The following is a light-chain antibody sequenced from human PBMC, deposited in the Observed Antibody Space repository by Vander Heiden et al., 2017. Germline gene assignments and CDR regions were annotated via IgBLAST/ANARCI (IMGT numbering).Light chain of an antibody. CDR3: QQYYSFPNT. J-gene: IGKJ2*01. Sequence: DIQMTQSPSTLSASVGDRVTITCRASQTINSWLAWYQQRPGKAPKLLIYTASSRQAGVSSRFSGSGYGTEFTLAISSLQPDDFATYYCQQYYSFPNTFGQGTKLEI. CDR2: TAS. V-gene: IGKV1-5*03. CDR1: QTINSW.